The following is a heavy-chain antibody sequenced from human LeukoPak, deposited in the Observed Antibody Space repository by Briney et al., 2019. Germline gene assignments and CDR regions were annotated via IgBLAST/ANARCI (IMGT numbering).Heavy chain of an antibody. CDR1: GGSFSGYC. CDR3: ARGHLYDSSGYYYDY. D-gene: IGHD3-22*01. Sequence: SETLSLTCAVYGGSFSGYCWSWIRQPPGKGLEWIGEINHSGSTNYNPSLKSRVTISVDTSKNQFSLKLSSVTAADTAVYYCARGHLYDSSGYYYDYWGQGTLVTVSS. CDR2: INHSGST. V-gene: IGHV4-34*01. J-gene: IGHJ4*02.